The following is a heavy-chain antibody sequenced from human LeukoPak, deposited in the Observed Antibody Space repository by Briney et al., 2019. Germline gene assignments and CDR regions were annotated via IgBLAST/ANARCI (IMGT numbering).Heavy chain of an antibody. D-gene: IGHD6-19*01. V-gene: IGHV4-59*01. CDR3: ARAGKQWLVFDY. CDR2: IYYSGST. Sequence: PSETLSLTCTVSGGSISSYYWSWIRQPPGKGLEWIGYIYYSGSTNYNPSLKSRVTISVDTSKNQFSLKLSSVTAADTAVYCCARAGKQWLVFDYWGQGTLVTVSS. CDR1: GGSISSYY. J-gene: IGHJ4*02.